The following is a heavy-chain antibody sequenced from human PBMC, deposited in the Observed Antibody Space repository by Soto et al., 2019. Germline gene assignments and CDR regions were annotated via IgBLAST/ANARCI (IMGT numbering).Heavy chain of an antibody. V-gene: IGHV1-18*04. D-gene: IGHD3-3*01. J-gene: IGHJ3*02. CDR3: ASPSRYRGAFDI. CDR1: GYTFTSYG. CDR2: ISAYNGNT. Sequence: ASVKVSCKASGYTFTSYGISWVRQAPGQGLEWMGWISAYNGNTNYAQKLQGRVTMTTDTSTSTAYMELRSLRSDDTAVYYCASPSRYRGAFDIWGQGTMVTVSS.